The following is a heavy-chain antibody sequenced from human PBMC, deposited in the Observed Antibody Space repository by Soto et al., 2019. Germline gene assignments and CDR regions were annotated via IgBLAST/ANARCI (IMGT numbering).Heavy chain of an antibody. D-gene: IGHD5-18*01. CDR1: GYTFTSYD. CDR3: ARGNRIQLWPYYYYYYMDV. Sequence: ASVKVSCKASGYTFTSYDINWVRQATGQGLEWMGWMNPNSGNTGYAQKFQGRVTMTRNTSISTAYMELSSLRSEDTAVYYCARGNRIQLWPYYYYYYMDVWGKGTTVTVSS. V-gene: IGHV1-8*01. J-gene: IGHJ6*03. CDR2: MNPNSGNT.